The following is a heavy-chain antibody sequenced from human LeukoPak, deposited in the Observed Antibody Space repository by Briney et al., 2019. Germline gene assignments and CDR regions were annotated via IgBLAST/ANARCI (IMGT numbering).Heavy chain of an antibody. CDR1: GGSFSGYY. Sequence: PSETLSLTCAVYGGSFSGYYWNWIRQPPGKGLEWIGEINHSGSTNYNPSLKSRVTISVDTSKNQFSLKLSSVTAADTAVYYCARGGVWGSYRPINYFDYWGQGTLVTVSS. CDR3: ARGGVWGSYRPINYFDY. V-gene: IGHV4-34*01. D-gene: IGHD3-16*02. CDR2: INHSGST. J-gene: IGHJ4*02.